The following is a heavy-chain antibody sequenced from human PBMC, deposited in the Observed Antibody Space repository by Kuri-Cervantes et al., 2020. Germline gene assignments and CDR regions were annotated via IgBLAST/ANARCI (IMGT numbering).Heavy chain of an antibody. V-gene: IGHV3-13*01. J-gene: IGHJ6*02. CDR3: ARGAVTKYGMDV. D-gene: IGHD4-17*01. CDR2: IGTAGDT. Sequence: GESLKISCAASGFTLSSYDMHWVRQATGKGLEWVSAIGTAGDTYYPGSVKGRFTISRENAKNSLYLQMNSLRAGDTAVYYCARGAVTKYGMDVWGQGTTVTVSS. CDR1: GFTLSSYD.